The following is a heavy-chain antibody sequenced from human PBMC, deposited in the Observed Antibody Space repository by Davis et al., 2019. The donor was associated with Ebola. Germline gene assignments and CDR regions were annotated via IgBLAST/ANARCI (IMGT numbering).Heavy chain of an antibody. CDR2: ISGSGGST. J-gene: IGHJ4*02. D-gene: IGHD3-22*01. Sequence: GEPLKISCAASGFTFSDYYMSWVRQAPGKGLEWVSAISGSGGSTYYADSVKGRFTISRDNSKNTLYLQMNSLRAEDTAVYYCANYYPPSYWGQGTLVTVSS. CDR3: ANYYPPSY. V-gene: IGHV3-23*01. CDR1: GFTFSDYY.